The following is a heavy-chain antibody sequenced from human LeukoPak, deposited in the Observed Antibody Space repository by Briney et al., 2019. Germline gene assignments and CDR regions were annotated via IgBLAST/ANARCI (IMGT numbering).Heavy chain of an antibody. J-gene: IGHJ4*02. CDR3: AKDRLPYGDGY. CDR1: GFTFSSYW. CDR2: ISGSGGST. D-gene: IGHD4-17*01. V-gene: IGHV3-23*01. Sequence: GGSLRLSCAASGFTFSSYWMSWVRQAPGKGLEWVSAISGSGGSTYYADSVKGRFTISRDNSKNTLYLQMNSLRAEDTAVYYCAKDRLPYGDGYWGQGTLVTVSS.